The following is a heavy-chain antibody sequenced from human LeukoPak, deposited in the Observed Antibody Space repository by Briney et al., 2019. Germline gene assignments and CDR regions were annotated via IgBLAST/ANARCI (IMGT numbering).Heavy chain of an antibody. Sequence: SQTLSLTCAISGDSVSSNSAAWHWIRQSPSRGLEWLGRTYFRSRWYTDYAVSVKSRITINADTSKNQFSLHVDSVTPEDTAVYYCVRDTSYSSCCFDYWCQGSLVTVSS. CDR3: VRDTSYSSCCFDY. D-gene: IGHD6-19*01. CDR2: TYFRSRWYT. CDR1: GDSVSSNSAA. V-gene: IGHV6-1*01. J-gene: IGHJ4*02.